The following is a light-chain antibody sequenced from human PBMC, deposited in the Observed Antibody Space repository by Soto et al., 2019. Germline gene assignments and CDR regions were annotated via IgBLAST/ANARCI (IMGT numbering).Light chain of an antibody. CDR1: SSDVGGYNY. CDR3: SSFSSTSTIV. V-gene: IGLV2-14*01. J-gene: IGLJ2*01. Sequence: QAALTQPAAVSGAPGQSITISCIGSSSDVGGYNYVSWYQHHPGRVPKPMIFEVSDRPSGVSSRFSGSKSGNKAYLTISGLQAEDEADYYCSSFSSTSTIVFGGGT. CDR2: EVS.